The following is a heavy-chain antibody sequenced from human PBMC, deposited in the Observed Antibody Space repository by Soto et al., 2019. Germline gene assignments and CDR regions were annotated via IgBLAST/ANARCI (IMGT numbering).Heavy chain of an antibody. J-gene: IGHJ4*02. CDR3: AIQDCTNDVCLEAAVTVGGALEY. Sequence: EVQLVESGGGLVQPGRALRLSCAASGLTFSKYWMHWVRQAPGKGPVWVSYISSEGTTTDYADSVKGRFTISRDNAKNTLYLKMDSLRVEDTAVYYCAIQDCTNDVCLEAAVTVGGALEYWGQGAQVTVSS. CDR2: ISSEGTTT. V-gene: IGHV3-74*01. CDR1: GLTFSKYW. D-gene: IGHD2-8*01.